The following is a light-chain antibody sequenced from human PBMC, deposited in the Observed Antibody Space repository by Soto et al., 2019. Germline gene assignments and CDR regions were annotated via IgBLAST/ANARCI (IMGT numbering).Light chain of an antibody. CDR3: QSYDSSLV. Sequence: QAVVTQPPSVSVAPGQRVTISCTGSSSNIGAGYDVHWYQQLPGTAPKLLIYGNSNRPSGVPDRFSGSKSGTSASLAITGLQAEDEADYYCQSYDSSLVFGGGTKLTVL. CDR1: SSNIGAGYD. CDR2: GNS. J-gene: IGLJ2*01. V-gene: IGLV1-40*01.